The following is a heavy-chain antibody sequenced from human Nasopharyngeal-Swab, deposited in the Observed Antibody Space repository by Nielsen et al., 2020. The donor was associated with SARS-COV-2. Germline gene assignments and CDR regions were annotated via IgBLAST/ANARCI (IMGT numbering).Heavy chain of an antibody. CDR3: ASRRFEYSSDPSRAFDI. CDR2: IDPSDSYT. D-gene: IGHD6-6*01. J-gene: IGHJ3*02. Sequence: VRQMPGKGLEWMGRIDPSDSYTNYSPSFQGHVTISADKSISTAYLQWSGLKASDTAMYYCASRRFEYSSDPSRAFDIWGQGTMVTVSS. V-gene: IGHV5-10-1*01.